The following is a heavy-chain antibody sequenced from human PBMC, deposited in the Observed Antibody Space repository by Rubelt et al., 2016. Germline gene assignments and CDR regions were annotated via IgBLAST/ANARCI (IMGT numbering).Heavy chain of an antibody. D-gene: IGHD3-16*01. V-gene: IGHV3-21*05. CDR3: AREGAGGTSEYRTPL. CDR2: ISSTGTYI. J-gene: IGHJ4*02. CDR1: GFPFSTYS. Sequence: EVQLVESGGTFIQPGGSLRLSCTASGFPFSTYSMNWVRQAPGKGLEWVSFISSTGTYIYYAESVKGGFTVSRDNAKSSLYLKRNSLGDEDTAVYYCAREGAGGTSEYRTPLWGQGNLVTISS.